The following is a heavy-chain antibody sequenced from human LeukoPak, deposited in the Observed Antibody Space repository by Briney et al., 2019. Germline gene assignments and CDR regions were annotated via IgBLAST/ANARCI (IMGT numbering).Heavy chain of an antibody. CDR3: ATIWEGFSSSSHGY. CDR1: GFTFSSYG. D-gene: IGHD6-6*01. CDR2: IRYDGSNK. V-gene: IGHV3-30*02. J-gene: IGHJ4*02. Sequence: GGSLRLSCAASGFTFSSYGMHWVRQAPGKGLEWVAFIRYDGSNKYYADSVKGRFTISRDNARNSLYLQMNSLRADDTAVYYCATIWEGFSSSSHGYWGQGTLVTVSS.